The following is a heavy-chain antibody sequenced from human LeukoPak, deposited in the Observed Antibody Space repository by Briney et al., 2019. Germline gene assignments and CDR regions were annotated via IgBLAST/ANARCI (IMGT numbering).Heavy chain of an antibody. CDR2: ISSSSSYI. Sequence: NAGGSLRLSCAASGFTFSSYSMNWVRQAPGKGLEWVSSISSSSSYIYYADSVKGRFTISRDNAKNSLYLQMNSLRAEDTAVYYCARESVNWYYYDSSGYYHFDYWGQGTLVTVSS. V-gene: IGHV3-21*01. J-gene: IGHJ4*02. D-gene: IGHD3-22*01. CDR3: ARESVNWYYYDSSGYYHFDY. CDR1: GFTFSSYS.